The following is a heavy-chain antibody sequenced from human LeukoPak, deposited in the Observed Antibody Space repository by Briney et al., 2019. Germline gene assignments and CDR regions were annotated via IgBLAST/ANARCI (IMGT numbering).Heavy chain of an antibody. Sequence: GGSLRLSCAASGFTVSSNYMSWVRHAPGKGLEWVSVIYSGGNTYYADSVTGRFTISRDNSKNTRYLQMNTLRAQDTAVYYCASTRRQWLELDYWGQGTLVTVSS. J-gene: IGHJ4*02. D-gene: IGHD6-19*01. CDR1: GFTVSSNY. CDR2: IYSGGNT. CDR3: ASTRRQWLELDY. V-gene: IGHV3-53*01.